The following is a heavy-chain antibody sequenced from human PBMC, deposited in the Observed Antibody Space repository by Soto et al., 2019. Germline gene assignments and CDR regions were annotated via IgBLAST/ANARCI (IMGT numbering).Heavy chain of an antibody. CDR1: GYSFTSYW. Sequence: PGESLKISCKGSGYSFTSYWISWVRQMPGKGLEWMGRIDPSDSYTNYSPSFQGHVTISADKSISTAYLQWSSLKASDTAMYYCAALKQLSMGYYYVMDVWGQGTKVTGSS. J-gene: IGHJ6*02. CDR3: AALKQLSMGYYYVMDV. D-gene: IGHD2-2*01. CDR2: IDPSDSYT. V-gene: IGHV5-10-1*01.